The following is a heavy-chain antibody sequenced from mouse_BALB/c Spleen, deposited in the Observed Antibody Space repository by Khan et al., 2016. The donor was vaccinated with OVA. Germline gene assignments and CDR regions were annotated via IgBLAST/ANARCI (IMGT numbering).Heavy chain of an antibody. Sequence: EMQLQESGGDLVKPGGPLKFSCAASGFTFSSYSMSWVRQTPDKRLEWVATISSGGDYTYYSDNVKGRFTISRDNAKNTLYLQMSSLKSEDTAMYYCASHLTGSFAYWGQGTLVTVSA. CDR2: ISSGGDYT. CDR1: GFTFSSYS. D-gene: IGHD4-1*01. CDR3: ASHLTGSFAY. V-gene: IGHV5-6*01. J-gene: IGHJ3*01.